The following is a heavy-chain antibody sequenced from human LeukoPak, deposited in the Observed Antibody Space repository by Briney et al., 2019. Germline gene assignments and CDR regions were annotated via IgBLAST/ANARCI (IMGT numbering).Heavy chain of an antibody. J-gene: IGHJ1*01. D-gene: IGHD4-23*01. CDR1: GFSVSNNY. Sequence: GGSLRLXCAASGFSVSNNYMTWGRQAPGKGLEWISVLYSSGSAYYADSVRGRFTISRDSSKNTLYLQLDSLRAEDTAVYYCARAEAGLRWGYWGQGTLVTVSS. V-gene: IGHV3-66*02. CDR3: ARAEAGLRWGY. CDR2: LYSSGSA.